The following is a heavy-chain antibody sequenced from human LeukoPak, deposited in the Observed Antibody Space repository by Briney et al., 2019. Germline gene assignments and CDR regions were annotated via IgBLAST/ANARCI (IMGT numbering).Heavy chain of an antibody. Sequence: ASVKVSCKASGYTFTNDDINWVRQATGQGLEWMGWMNPNSGNTGYAQKFQGRVTMTRNTSINTAYMELSSLRSEDTAVYYCARDHGAAGNFDYWGQGTLVTVSS. V-gene: IGHV1-8*01. CDR2: MNPNSGNT. J-gene: IGHJ4*02. CDR1: GYTFTNDD. D-gene: IGHD6-13*01. CDR3: ARDHGAAGNFDY.